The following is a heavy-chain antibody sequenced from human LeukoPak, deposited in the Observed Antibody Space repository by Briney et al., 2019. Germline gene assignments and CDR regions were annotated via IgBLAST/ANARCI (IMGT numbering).Heavy chain of an antibody. CDR2: INHSGST. Sequence: SETLSLTCAVYGGSFSGYYWSWIRQPPGKGLEWIGEINHSGSTNYNPSLKSRVTISVDTSKNQFSLKLSSVTAADTAVYYCARDSDSQQLVPPFDYWGQGTLVTVSS. CDR1: GGSFSGYY. CDR3: ARDSDSQQLVPPFDY. D-gene: IGHD6-13*01. J-gene: IGHJ4*02. V-gene: IGHV4-34*01.